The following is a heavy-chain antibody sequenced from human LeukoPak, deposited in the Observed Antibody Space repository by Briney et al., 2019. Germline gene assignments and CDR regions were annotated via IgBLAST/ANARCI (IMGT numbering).Heavy chain of an antibody. CDR2: TNPDTGNT. J-gene: IGHJ4*02. Sequence: GASVKVSCKASGYTFTSYDINWVRQATGQGLEWMGWTNPDTGNTGYAQKFQGRVTITRNTSISTAYMELSSLRSEDTAVYYCARGGGPITIFWRARHLPFDYWGQGTLVTVSS. D-gene: IGHD3-9*01. V-gene: IGHV1-8*01. CDR3: ARGGGPITIFWRARHLPFDY. CDR1: GYTFTSYD.